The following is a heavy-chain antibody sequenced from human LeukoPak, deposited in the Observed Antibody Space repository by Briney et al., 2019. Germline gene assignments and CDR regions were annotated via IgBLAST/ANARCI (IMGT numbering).Heavy chain of an antibody. D-gene: IGHD1-14*01. J-gene: IGHJ4*02. CDR2: ISGSGGST. V-gene: IGHV3-23*01. CDR1: GFTFSSYA. CDR3: ANGKGAWTPPNFDY. Sequence: PGGSLRLSCAASGFTFSSYAMSWVRQAPGKGLEWVSTISGSGGSTYNADSVQGRFIISRDNSRNTLYLQMNSPRAEDTAVYYCANGKGAWTPPNFDYWGQGTLVTVSS.